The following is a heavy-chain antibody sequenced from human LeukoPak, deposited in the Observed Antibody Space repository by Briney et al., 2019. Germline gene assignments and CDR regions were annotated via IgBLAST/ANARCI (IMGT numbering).Heavy chain of an antibody. D-gene: IGHD5-24*01. Sequence: GGSLRLSCAASGLTFSDYFMGWIRQAPGKGLEWVSYTSSGGGTRYYADSVKGRFTISRDNAKNSLYLQMNSLRAEDTAVYYCARERRDGFNRFDHWGQGTLVTVSS. CDR3: ARERRDGFNRFDH. CDR2: TSSGGGTR. V-gene: IGHV3-11*01. CDR1: GLTFSDYF. J-gene: IGHJ4*02.